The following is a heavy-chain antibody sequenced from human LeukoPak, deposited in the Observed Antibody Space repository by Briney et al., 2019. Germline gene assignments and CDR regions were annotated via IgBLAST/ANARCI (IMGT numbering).Heavy chain of an antibody. CDR3: AREVGATNAFDI. V-gene: IGHV3-7*04. CDR2: IKQVGREK. J-gene: IGHJ3*02. CDR1: GFTFSSYW. D-gene: IGHD1-26*01. Sequence: GGSLRLSCAASGFTFSSYWMSWVRQAPGKGLEWVANIKQVGREKYYVDSVKGRFTISRDNAKNSLYLQMNTLRAEDTAVYYCAREVGATNAFDIWGQGTMVTVSS.